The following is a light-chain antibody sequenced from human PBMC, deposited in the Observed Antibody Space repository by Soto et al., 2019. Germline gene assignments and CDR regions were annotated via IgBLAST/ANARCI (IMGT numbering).Light chain of an antibody. CDR3: QKYNSAPWT. V-gene: IGKV1-27*01. J-gene: IGKJ1*01. CDR2: AAS. Sequence: DIPMTQSPSSLSASVGDRVTITCRTSQGISNYLAWYQQKPGKVPKLLIYAASTLQSGVPSRFSGSGSGTDYTLTISSLQPEDVATYYCQKYNSAPWTFGQGTKVEIK. CDR1: QGISNY.